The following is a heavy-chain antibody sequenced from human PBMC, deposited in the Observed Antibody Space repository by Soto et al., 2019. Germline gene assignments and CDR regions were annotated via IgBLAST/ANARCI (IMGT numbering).Heavy chain of an antibody. J-gene: IGHJ3*02. Sequence: SETLSLTCTVSGGSISSYYWSWIRQPPGKGLEWIGYIYYSGSTNYNPSLKSRVTISVDTSKNQFSLKLSSVTAADTAVYYCVRDSFGTTGAFDIWGQGTMVTVS. CDR2: IYYSGST. D-gene: IGHD1-7*01. CDR1: GGSISSYY. CDR3: VRDSFGTTGAFDI. V-gene: IGHV4-59*01.